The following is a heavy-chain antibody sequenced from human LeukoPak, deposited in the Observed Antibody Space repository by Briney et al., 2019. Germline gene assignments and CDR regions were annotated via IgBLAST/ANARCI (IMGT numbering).Heavy chain of an antibody. J-gene: IGHJ4*02. CDR1: GCTFSNTW. V-gene: IGHV3-15*01. D-gene: IGHD4-17*01. CDR3: AAQGGSGDLRY. CDR2: IKRIFDGGTT. Sequence: SGGSLRLSCAASGCTFSNTWMNWVRQPPATGQEWVGRIKRIFDGGTTDYAAPVQGRFTVSRDDSINTLYLQMSSLKTEDTAVYYCAAQGGSGDLRYWGQGTLVTVSS.